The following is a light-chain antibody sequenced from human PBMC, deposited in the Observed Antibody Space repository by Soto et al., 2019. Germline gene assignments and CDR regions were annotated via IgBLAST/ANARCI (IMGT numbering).Light chain of an antibody. V-gene: IGKV3-20*01. CDR1: QSVSSN. CDR3: QHYGISPPWT. CDR2: GAS. J-gene: IGKJ1*01. Sequence: EIVMTQSPATLSVSPGERATLSCRASQSVSSNLAWYQQKPGQAPRLLIYGASTRATGIPDRFSGSGSGTDFTLTIRRLEPDDFAVYFCQHYGISPPWTFGQGTKVDIK.